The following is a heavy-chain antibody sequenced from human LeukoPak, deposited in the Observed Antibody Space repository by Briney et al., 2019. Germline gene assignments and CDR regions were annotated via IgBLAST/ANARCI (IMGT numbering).Heavy chain of an antibody. V-gene: IGHV1-69*13. Sequence: SVKVSCKASGGTFSSYAISWVRQAPGQGLEWMGGIIPIFGTANYAQKFQGRVTITADESTSTAYMELSSLRSEDTAVYYCASYRGYCSSTSCSRGGFWFDPWGQGTLVTVSS. CDR2: IIPIFGTA. CDR1: GGTFSSYA. D-gene: IGHD2-2*01. J-gene: IGHJ5*02. CDR3: ASYRGYCSSTSCSRGGFWFDP.